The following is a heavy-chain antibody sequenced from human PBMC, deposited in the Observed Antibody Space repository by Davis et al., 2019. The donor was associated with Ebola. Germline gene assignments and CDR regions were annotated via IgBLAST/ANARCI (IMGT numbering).Heavy chain of an antibody. CDR2: ISSSSSYI. CDR1: GFTFSTYS. D-gene: IGHD1-26*01. CDR3: AREGGSGTYYIAY. Sequence: GESLKISCAASGFTFSTYSMNWVRQAPGKGLEWVSSISSSSSYIYYADSVKGRFTISRDNAKNSLYLQMNSLRDEDTAVYYCAREGGSGTYYIAYWGQGTLVTVST. J-gene: IGHJ4*02. V-gene: IGHV3-21*01.